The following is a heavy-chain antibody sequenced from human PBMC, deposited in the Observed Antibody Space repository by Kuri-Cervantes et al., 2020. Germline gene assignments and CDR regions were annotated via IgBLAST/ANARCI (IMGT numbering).Heavy chain of an antibody. D-gene: IGHD3-9*01. CDR1: GGSISSYY. V-gene: IGHV4-59*05. CDR2: IYYSGST. CDR3: ARRGAGFPYYYYGMDV. J-gene: IGHJ6*02. Sequence: SETLSLTCTVSGGSISSYYWSWIRQPPGKGLEWIGSIYYSGSTYYNPSLKSRVTISVDTSKNQFSLKLSSVTAADTAVYYCARRGAGFPYYYYGMDVWGQGTTVTVSS.